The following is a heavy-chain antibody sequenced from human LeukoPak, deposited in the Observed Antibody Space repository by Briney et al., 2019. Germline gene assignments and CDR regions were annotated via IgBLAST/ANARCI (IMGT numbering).Heavy chain of an antibody. Sequence: QPGGSLRLSCVGSGFTFRGFAMTWVRQAPVKGLEWVANIKQDGSEKYYVDSVKGRFTISRDNAKNSLYLQMNSLRAEDTAVYYCARYQGGGWDVWGQGTTVTVSS. CDR2: IKQDGSEK. D-gene: IGHD6-25*01. J-gene: IGHJ6*02. CDR3: ARYQGGGWDV. V-gene: IGHV3-7*03. CDR1: GFTFRGFA.